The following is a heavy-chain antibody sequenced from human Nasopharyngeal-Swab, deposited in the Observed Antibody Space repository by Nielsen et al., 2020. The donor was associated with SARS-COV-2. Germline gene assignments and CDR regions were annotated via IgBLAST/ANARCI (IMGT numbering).Heavy chain of an antibody. V-gene: IGHV3-7*01. CDR3: ARDSKPGGGYYSLYYYNYYGMDV. Sequence: GGSLRLSCAASGFTFSRYWMSWVRQAPGKGLEWVANIKKDGSEKYYVDSVKGRFTISRDNAKKSLYLQMNSLRAEDTAVYYCARDSKPGGGYYSLYYYNYYGMDVWGQGTTVTVSS. J-gene: IGHJ6*02. CDR2: IKKDGSEK. D-gene: IGHD3-22*01. CDR1: GFTFSRYW.